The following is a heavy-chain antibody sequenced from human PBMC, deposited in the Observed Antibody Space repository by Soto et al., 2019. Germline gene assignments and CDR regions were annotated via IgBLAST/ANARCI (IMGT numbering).Heavy chain of an antibody. Sequence: QVQLVQSGGEVKKSGASVKVSCKASGYIFRSYGISWVRQAPGQGLEWMGGINVKNGNTKHVEKFQGRVTMTTDTSTSTAYMALRNLTSDDTAVYYCARGIAVEPTANWFDPWGHGTVVIVSS. CDR2: INVKNGNT. V-gene: IGHV1-18*01. CDR3: ARGIAVEPTANWFDP. CDR1: GYIFRSYG. D-gene: IGHD6-19*01. J-gene: IGHJ5*02.